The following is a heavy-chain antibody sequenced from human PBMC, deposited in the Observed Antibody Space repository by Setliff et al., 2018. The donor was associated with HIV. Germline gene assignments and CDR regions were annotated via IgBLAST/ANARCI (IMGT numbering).Heavy chain of an antibody. Sequence: GASVKVSCKASGYTLRRHGISWVRQAPGQGLEWMGWISAYNGNTNYAQKFQGRVTLTTDTSTSTAYMELRSLRSDDTAVYYCARDIKYGWGRHHIGPSPGFDYWGQGTLVTVSS. V-gene: IGHV1-18*01. CDR3: ARDIKYGWGRHHIGPSPGFDY. CDR2: ISAYNGNT. D-gene: IGHD3-10*01. CDR1: GYTLRRHG. J-gene: IGHJ4*02.